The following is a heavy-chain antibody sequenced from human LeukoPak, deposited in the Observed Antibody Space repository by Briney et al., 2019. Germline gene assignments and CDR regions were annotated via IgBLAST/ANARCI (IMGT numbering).Heavy chain of an antibody. CDR1: GLTYSRYG. CDR2: INWTGGRT. CDR3: ARGPSGYHNT. J-gene: IGHJ4*02. Sequence: PGGSLTLSRPSTGLTYSRYGMSSVRQATAKGLQGVSGINWTGGRTGVADSVKGRFTISRDNSKNTLYLQMNSLRAEDTAVYYCARGPSGYHNTGGQGTLVTVSS. V-gene: IGHV3-20*04. D-gene: IGHD5-12*01.